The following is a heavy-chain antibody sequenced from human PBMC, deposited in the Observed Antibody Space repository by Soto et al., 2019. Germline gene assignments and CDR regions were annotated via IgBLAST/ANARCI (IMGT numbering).Heavy chain of an antibody. D-gene: IGHD1-26*01. Sequence: ASVKVSCKASGYTFTSYYMHWVRQAPGQGLEWMGIINPSGGSTSYAQKFQGRVTMTRDTSTSTVYMELSSLRSEDTAVYYCARDLVVGATDYYYGMDVWDQGTTVTVSS. CDR1: GYTFTSYY. J-gene: IGHJ6*02. V-gene: IGHV1-46*01. CDR2: INPSGGST. CDR3: ARDLVVGATDYYYGMDV.